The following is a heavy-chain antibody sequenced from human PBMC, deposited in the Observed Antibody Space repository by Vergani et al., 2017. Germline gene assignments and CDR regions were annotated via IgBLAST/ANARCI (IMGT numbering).Heavy chain of an antibody. CDR3: VREGSYCSGSSCYTGVGIFDF. J-gene: IGHJ4*02. Sequence: EVQLVESGGALVQPGGSLRLSCAVSGFNFSDYYQDWIRQAPGKGLEWVGRSRNMAYSFSTQFAASVAGRFSISRDASTRSLFLEMNSLKIEDTAVYFCVREGSYCSGSSCYTGVGIFDFWGQGTPVTVSS. CDR1: GFNFSDYY. V-gene: IGHV3-72*01. D-gene: IGHD2-2*01. CDR2: SRNMAYSFST.